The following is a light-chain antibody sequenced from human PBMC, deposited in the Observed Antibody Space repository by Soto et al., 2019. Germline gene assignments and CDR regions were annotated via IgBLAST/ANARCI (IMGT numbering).Light chain of an antibody. J-gene: IGLJ1*01. CDR3: SSYTSSTAYV. CDR1: SSDVGGYNY. V-gene: IGLV2-14*01. CDR2: EVS. Sequence: QSALTQPASVSGSPVQSITISCTGTSSDVGGYNYVSWYQLHPGKAPKLMVYEVSNRPSGVSNRFSGSKSGNTASLTISGLQAEDEADYYCSSYTSSTAYVFGTGTKVTVL.